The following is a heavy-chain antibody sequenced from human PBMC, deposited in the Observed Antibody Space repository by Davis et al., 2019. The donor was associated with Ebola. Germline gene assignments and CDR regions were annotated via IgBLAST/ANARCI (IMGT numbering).Heavy chain of an antibody. V-gene: IGHV3-7*01. CDR2: IKQDGSEK. Sequence: GESLKISCAASGFTFSSYGMHWVRQAPGKGLEWVANIKQDGSEKYYVDSVKGRFTISRDNAKNSLYLQMNSLRAEDTAVYYCARRTTFSDYWGQGTLVTVSS. CDR3: ARRTTFSDY. D-gene: IGHD2/OR15-2a*01. J-gene: IGHJ4*02. CDR1: GFTFSSYG.